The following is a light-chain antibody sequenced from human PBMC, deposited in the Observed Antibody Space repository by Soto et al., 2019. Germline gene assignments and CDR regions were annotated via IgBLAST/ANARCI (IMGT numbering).Light chain of an antibody. V-gene: IGKV3-11*01. CDR1: QSVSSY. CDR3: QQRSNWPPYT. CDR2: DAS. Sequence: EIVLTQSPATLSLSPGERATLSCRASQSVSSYFAWYQQKPGQAPRLLIYDASNRATGIPARFSGSGSGTDFILTISSLEPEDFAVYYCQQRSNWPPYTFGQGTKLEIK. J-gene: IGKJ2*01.